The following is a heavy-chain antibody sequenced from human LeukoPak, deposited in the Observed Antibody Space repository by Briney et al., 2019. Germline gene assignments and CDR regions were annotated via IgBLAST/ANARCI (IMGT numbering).Heavy chain of an antibody. CDR2: LIPILGIA. V-gene: IGHV1-69*04. J-gene: IGHJ6*03. CDR3: ARARGSGSYYGHDYYYYYYMDV. D-gene: IGHD3-10*01. CDR1: GGTFSSYA. Sequence: SVKVSCKASGGTFSSYAISSVRQSPGQGIEWMGRLIPILGIANYAQKFQGRVIMTGDTSTSTVYMELRCLRSEDTAVYYRARARGSGSYYGHDYYYYYYMDVWGQGTTVTVSS.